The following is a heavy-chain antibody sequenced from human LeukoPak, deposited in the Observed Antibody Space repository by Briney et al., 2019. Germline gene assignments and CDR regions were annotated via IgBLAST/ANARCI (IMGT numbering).Heavy chain of an antibody. CDR1: GFTFDSYA. V-gene: IGHV3-23*01. CDR3: AKDRGYLVGATDY. D-gene: IGHD1-26*01. Sequence: SGGSLRLSCAASGFTFDSYAMSWVRQAPGRGLEWVSVISDNGGSTYYADSVKGRFSISRDNSKITLFLQMNSLRAEDTAVYYCAKDRGYLVGATDYWGQGTLVTVSS. J-gene: IGHJ4*02. CDR2: ISDNGGST.